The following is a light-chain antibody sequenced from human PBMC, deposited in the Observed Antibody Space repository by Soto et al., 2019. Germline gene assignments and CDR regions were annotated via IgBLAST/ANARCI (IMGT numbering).Light chain of an antibody. V-gene: IGKV3-20*01. Sequence: IVLTQSPGTLFLSXGERATLFCRASPTVSSKYLAWAQPRPGQAPWLXXYGASTRADGSPDRFSGSGSVTDFTRTITRREHEDSAVYFGRQYTGPPTTFGQGTRLDIK. CDR3: RQYTGPPTT. CDR1: PTVSSKY. J-gene: IGKJ5*01. CDR2: GAS.